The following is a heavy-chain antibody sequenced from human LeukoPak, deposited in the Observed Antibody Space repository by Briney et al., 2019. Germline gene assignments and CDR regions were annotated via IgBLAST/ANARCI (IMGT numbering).Heavy chain of an antibody. J-gene: IGHJ6*04. Sequence: SETLSLTCTVSGGPISSYYWSWIRHPPGKGREWIGYIYYSGSTNYNPSLKSRVTISVDTSKNQFSLKLTSVTAADTAVYYCARDAYVSYYYYGMDVWGKGTTVTVSS. CDR3: ARDAYVSYYYYGMDV. V-gene: IGHV4-59*01. D-gene: IGHD3-16*01. CDR1: GGPISSYY. CDR2: IYYSGST.